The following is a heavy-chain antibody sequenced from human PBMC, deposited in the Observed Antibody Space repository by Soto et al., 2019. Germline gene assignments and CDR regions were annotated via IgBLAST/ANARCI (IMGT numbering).Heavy chain of an antibody. CDR3: ARYTMLWYSRPFVP. D-gene: IGHD6-13*01. CDR2: ISSSSSTI. Sequence: PGGSLRLSCAASRFTFSSYSMNWVRQAPGKGLEWVSYISSSSSTIYYADSVKGRFTISRDNAKNSLYLQMNSLRDEDTAVYYCARYTMLWYSRPFVPWGQGTLVTVSS. V-gene: IGHV3-48*02. J-gene: IGHJ5*02. CDR1: RFTFSSYS.